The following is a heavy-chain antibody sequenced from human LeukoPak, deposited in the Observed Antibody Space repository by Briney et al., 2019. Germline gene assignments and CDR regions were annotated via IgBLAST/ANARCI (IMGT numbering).Heavy chain of an antibody. Sequence: PSETLSLTCSVSGDSVNNNLYFWAWIRQPPGKGLKWVGSIHCTGATYYSPSLKSRVTISIDTSKNQFSLRLTSLTAADTAVYYCARMYTDGWYEYWGQGILVTVSS. CDR1: GDSVNNNLYF. J-gene: IGHJ4*02. CDR2: IHCTGAT. D-gene: IGHD6-19*01. CDR3: ARMYTDGWYEY. V-gene: IGHV4-39*01.